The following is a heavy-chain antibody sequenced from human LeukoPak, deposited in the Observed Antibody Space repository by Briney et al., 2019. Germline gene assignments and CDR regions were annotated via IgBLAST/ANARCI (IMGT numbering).Heavy chain of an antibody. J-gene: IGHJ6*02. CDR3: AGEDVVVVPATIRYFYGMDV. D-gene: IGHD2-2*01. CDR2: ISSRGTYI. Sequence: GGSLRLSCAASGFTFSNYSMNWVRQAPGRGLEWVSSISSRGTYIFYADSVRGRFTISRDNAKNSLNLQMSSLRAEDTAVYYCAGEDVVVVPATIRYFYGMDVWGQGTTVTVSS. CDR1: GFTFSNYS. V-gene: IGHV3-21*01.